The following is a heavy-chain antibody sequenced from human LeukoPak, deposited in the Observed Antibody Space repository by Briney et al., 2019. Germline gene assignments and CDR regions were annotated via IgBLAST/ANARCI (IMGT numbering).Heavy chain of an antibody. V-gene: IGHV3-53*01. J-gene: IGHJ4*02. CDR3: ARGGPSLYGSGSYSYFDY. CDR2: IYSGGST. CDR1: GFTVSSNY. Sequence: PGGSLRLSCAASGFTVSSNYMSWVRQAPGKGLEWVSVIYSGGSTYYADSVKGRFTISRDNSKNTLYLQMNSLRVEDTAVYYCARGGPSLYGSGSYSYFDYWGQGTLVTVSS. D-gene: IGHD3-10*01.